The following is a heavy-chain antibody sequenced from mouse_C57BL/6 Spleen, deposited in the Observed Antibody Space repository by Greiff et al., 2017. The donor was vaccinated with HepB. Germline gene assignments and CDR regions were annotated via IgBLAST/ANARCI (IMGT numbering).Heavy chain of an antibody. CDR2: IYPGDGDT. J-gene: IGHJ2*01. D-gene: IGHD1-1*01. CDR1: GYAFSSYW. Sequence: VKLQESGAELVKPGASVKISCKASGYAFSSYWMNWVKQRPGKGLEWIGQIYPGDGDTNYNGKFKGKATLTADKSSSTAYMQLSSLTSEDSAVYFCARRGNFDSNYDYWGQGTTLTVSS. V-gene: IGHV1-80*01. CDR3: ARRGNFDSNYDY.